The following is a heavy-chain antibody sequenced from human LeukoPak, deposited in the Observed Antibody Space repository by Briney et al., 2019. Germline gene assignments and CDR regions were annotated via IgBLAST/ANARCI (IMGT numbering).Heavy chain of an antibody. Sequence: SETLSLTCTVSGGSISSSNYFWSWVRQPPGQELEWIASINYGGTTYYNPSLKSRVTISVDTSKNQFSLRLSSVTAADTAVYLCARYVVYGSEKYYFDYWGQGSLVSVSS. J-gene: IGHJ4*02. D-gene: IGHD3-10*01. V-gene: IGHV4-39*01. CDR2: INYGGTT. CDR1: GGSISSSNYF. CDR3: ARYVVYGSEKYYFDY.